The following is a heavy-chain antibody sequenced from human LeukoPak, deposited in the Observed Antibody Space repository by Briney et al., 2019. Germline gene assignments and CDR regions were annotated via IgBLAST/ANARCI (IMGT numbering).Heavy chain of an antibody. J-gene: IGHJ4*02. V-gene: IGHV4-59*01. CDR1: GGSLTSYY. CDR2: IYYSGST. Sequence: PSETRSLTCIVSGGSLTSYYWSWIRQPPGKGREWIGYIYYSGSTNYNPSLKSRVTIPVATSKNQFSLKLSSLTAADTAVYYCARRGIEAAALVHLDYWGQGTLVTVSS. CDR3: ARRGIEAAALVHLDY. D-gene: IGHD6-13*01.